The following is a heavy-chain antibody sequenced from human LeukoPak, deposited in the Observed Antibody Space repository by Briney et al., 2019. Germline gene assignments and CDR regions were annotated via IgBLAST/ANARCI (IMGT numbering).Heavy chain of an antibody. J-gene: IGHJ5*02. D-gene: IGHD6-19*01. CDR2: INHSGST. CDR3: ARDVAVASTLWFDP. CDR1: GFTFGDYA. Sequence: PGGSLRLSCTASGFTFGDYAMSWIRQPPGKGLEWIGEINHSGSTNYNPSLKSRVTISVDTSKNQFSLKLSSVTAADTAVYYCARDVAVASTLWFDPWGQGTLVTVSS. V-gene: IGHV4-34*01.